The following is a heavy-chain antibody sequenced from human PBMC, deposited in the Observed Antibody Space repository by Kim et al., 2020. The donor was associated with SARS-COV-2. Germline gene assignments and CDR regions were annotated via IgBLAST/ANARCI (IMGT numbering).Heavy chain of an antibody. J-gene: IGHJ4*02. CDR3: TKDRDNAY. Sequence: GGSLRLSCAASGFTFSSHSMNWVRQAPGKGLEWVSSVTTGGEYTYYADSVKGRFTISRDNAKNSLFLQMNSLRDDDTAVYFCTKDRDNAYWGQGTLVTVSS. CDR1: GFTFSSHS. CDR2: VTTGGEYT. V-gene: IGHV3-21*01. D-gene: IGHD2-15*01.